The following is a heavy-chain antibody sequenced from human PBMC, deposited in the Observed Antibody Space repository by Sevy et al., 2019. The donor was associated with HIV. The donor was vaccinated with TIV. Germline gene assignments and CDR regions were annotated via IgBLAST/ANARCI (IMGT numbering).Heavy chain of an antibody. V-gene: IGHV3-33*06. J-gene: IGHJ4*02. Sequence: GGSLRLSCAASGFTFSNYGMHWVRQAPGKGLEWVAIIWYDGSNKYYADSVKGRFTISRDNSKNTLYLQINSLRAEDTAVYYCAKDSILVAGHFDYWGQGTLVTVSS. CDR2: IWYDGSNK. CDR3: AKDSILVAGHFDY. D-gene: IGHD6-19*01. CDR1: GFTFSNYG.